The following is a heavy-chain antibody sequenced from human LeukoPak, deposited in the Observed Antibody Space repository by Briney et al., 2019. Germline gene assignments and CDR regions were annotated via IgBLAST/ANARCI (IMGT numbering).Heavy chain of an antibody. J-gene: IGHJ6*03. D-gene: IGHD3-16*01. Sequence: SETLSLTCSVSGGSISSYYWSWIRQPAGKGLEWIGRIYTSGSTNYNPSLKSRVTMSVDTSKDQISLNLSSVTAADTAVYYCARGGYEYYYMDVWGKGTTVTVSS. CDR3: ARGGYEYYYMDV. CDR2: IYTSGST. V-gene: IGHV4-4*07. CDR1: GGSISSYY.